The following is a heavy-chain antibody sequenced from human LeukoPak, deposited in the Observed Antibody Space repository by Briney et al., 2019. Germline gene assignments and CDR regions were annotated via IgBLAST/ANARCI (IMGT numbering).Heavy chain of an antibody. Sequence: PSETLSLTCAVSSYSNSSGYYWGLIRQSPGKGLEWVGSIFHSGNSYYNPSLKSRLTMSVDTSKNQFSLKLTSVTAADTALYYCARITYVDDLLYQYFDYWGQGILVTVSS. V-gene: IGHV4-38-2*01. CDR3: ARITYVDDLLYQYFDY. J-gene: IGHJ4*02. D-gene: IGHD4-17*01. CDR1: SYSNSSGYY. CDR2: IFHSGNS.